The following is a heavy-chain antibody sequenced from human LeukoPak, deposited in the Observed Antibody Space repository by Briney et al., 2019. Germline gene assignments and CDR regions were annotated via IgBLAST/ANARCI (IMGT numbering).Heavy chain of an antibody. CDR1: GGTFSSYG. D-gene: IGHD4-17*01. CDR3: ARGTVPMSNYFDY. V-gene: IGHV1-69*13. CDR2: ITPIFGTA. J-gene: IGHJ4*02. Sequence: SVKVSCKASGGTFSSYGISWVRQAPGQGLEWMGGITPIFGTANYAQKFQGRVTITADESTSTAYMELSSLRSEDTAVYYCARGTVPMSNYFDYWGQGTLVTVSS.